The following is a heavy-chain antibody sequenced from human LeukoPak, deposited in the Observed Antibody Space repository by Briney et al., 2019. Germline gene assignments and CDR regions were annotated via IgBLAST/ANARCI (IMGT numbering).Heavy chain of an antibody. CDR3: AREAELVY. CDR1: GLTVSSNY. CDR2: IYSGGST. J-gene: IGHJ4*02. V-gene: IGHV3-53*01. Sequence: GGSLRLSCAAYGLTVSSNYMSWVRQAPGKGLEWVSVIYSGGSTYYADSVKGRFTISRDNSKNTLYPQMNSLRAEDTAVYYCAREAELVYWGQGTLVTVSS. D-gene: IGHD3-10*01.